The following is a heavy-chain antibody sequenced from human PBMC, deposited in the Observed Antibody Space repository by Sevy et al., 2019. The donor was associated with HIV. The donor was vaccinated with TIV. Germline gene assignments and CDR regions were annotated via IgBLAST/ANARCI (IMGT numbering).Heavy chain of an antibody. CDR2: ISGYNGNT. CDR3: ARLAVTGMSETHDS. CDR1: GYTFTNYD. D-gene: IGHD6-19*01. Sequence: ASVKVSCKASGYTFTNYDISWVRQAPGQGLEWMGWISGYNGNTNYAQKFQGRVTMTTDTSTNPAYMDPRSLRSDDTAVYYCARLAVTGMSETHDSWGQGTLVTVSS. J-gene: IGHJ4*02. V-gene: IGHV1-18*01.